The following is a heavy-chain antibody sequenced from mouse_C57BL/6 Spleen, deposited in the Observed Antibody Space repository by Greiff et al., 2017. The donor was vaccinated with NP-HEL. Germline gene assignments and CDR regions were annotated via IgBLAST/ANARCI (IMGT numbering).Heavy chain of an antibody. J-gene: IGHJ3*01. D-gene: IGHD2-1*01. CDR1: GFSLTSYA. CDR3: ARNEDLGVTTGFAY. CDR2: IWTGGGT. Sequence: VQLQESGPGLVAPSQSLSITCTVSGFSLTSYAISWVRQPPGKGLEWLGVIWTGGGTNYNSALKSRLSISKDNSKSQVFLKMNSLQTDDTARYYCARNEDLGVTTGFAYWGQGTLVTVSA. V-gene: IGHV2-9-1*01.